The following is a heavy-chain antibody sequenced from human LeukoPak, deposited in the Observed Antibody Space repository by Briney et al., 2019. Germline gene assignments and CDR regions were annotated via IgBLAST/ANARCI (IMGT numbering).Heavy chain of an antibody. CDR2: INHSGST. Sequence: SETLSLTCAVYSGSFSGYYWSWIRQPPGKGLEWIGEINHSGSTNYDPSLKSRVTISVDTSKNQFSLKLSSVTAADTAVYYCARGPRGIAARRSPDYYYYYGMDVWGQGTTVTVSS. J-gene: IGHJ6*02. CDR1: SGSFSGYY. V-gene: IGHV4-34*01. D-gene: IGHD6-6*01. CDR3: ARGPRGIAARRSPDYYYYYGMDV.